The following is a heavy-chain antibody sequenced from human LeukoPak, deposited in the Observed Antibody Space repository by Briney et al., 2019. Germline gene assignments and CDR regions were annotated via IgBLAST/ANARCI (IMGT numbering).Heavy chain of an antibody. CDR1: GGSISSYY. D-gene: IGHD2-2*01. CDR3: ARVVVVPAIWFDP. V-gene: IGHV4-59*01. J-gene: IGHJ5*02. CDR2: NYYSGST. Sequence: TSETLSLTCTVSGGSISSYYWSWIRQPPGKGLEWIGYNYYSGSTNYNPSLKSRVTISVDTSKNQFSLKLSSVTAADTAVYYCARVVVVPAIWFDPWGQGTLVTVSS.